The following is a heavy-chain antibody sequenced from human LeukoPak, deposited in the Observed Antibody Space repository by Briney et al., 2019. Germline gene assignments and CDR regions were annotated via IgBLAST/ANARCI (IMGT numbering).Heavy chain of an antibody. D-gene: IGHD2-15*01. CDR2: IYYSGST. Sequence: SQTLSLTCTVSGGTISSGDHYWSWIRQPPGKGLEWIGYIYYSGSTNYNPSLKSRVTISVDTSKNQFSLKLSSVTAADTAVYYCARDGCSGGSCYSGDWFDPWGQGTLVTVSS. J-gene: IGHJ5*02. CDR1: GGTISSGDHY. CDR3: ARDGCSGGSCYSGDWFDP. V-gene: IGHV4-61*08.